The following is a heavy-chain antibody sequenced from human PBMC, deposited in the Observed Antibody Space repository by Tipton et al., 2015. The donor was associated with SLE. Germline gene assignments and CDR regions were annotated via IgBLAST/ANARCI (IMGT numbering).Heavy chain of an antibody. D-gene: IGHD3-10*01. Sequence: TLSLTCSVSGASLSIGSYYWGWIRQPPGKGLEWVGTVYYTGNTFYNPSLQSRVTLSVDTSKNQFSLKLTSVTAADTAVYYCARPPGTYPTGDYWGQGTLVTVSS. V-gene: IGHV4-39*07. CDR1: GASLSIGSYY. J-gene: IGHJ4*02. CDR3: ARPPGTYPTGDY. CDR2: VYYTGNT.